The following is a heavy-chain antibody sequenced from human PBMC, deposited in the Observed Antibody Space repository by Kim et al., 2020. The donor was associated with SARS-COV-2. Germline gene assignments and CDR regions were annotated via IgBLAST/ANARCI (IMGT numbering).Heavy chain of an antibody. CDR2: INAGNGNT. CDR1: GYTFTSYA. CDR3: ARGLASRRPFDY. V-gene: IGHV1-3*01. J-gene: IGHJ4*02. D-gene: IGHD1-1*01. Sequence: ASVKVSCKASGYTFTSYAMHWVRQAPGQRLEWMGWINAGNGNTKYSQKFQGRVTITRDTSASTAYMELSSLRSEDTAVYYCARGLASRRPFDYWGQGTLVTVSS.